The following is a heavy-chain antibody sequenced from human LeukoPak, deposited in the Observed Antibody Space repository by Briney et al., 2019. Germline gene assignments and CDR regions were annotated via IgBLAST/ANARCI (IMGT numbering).Heavy chain of an antibody. CDR3: ASQGPYSSSWENYMDV. D-gene: IGHD6-13*01. V-gene: IGHV4-39*01. CDR1: GGSISTYY. J-gene: IGHJ6*03. Sequence: SETLSLTCSVSGGSISTYYWSWIRQPPGKGLEWIGSIYYSGSTYYNPSLKSRVTISVDTSKNQFSLKLSSVTAADTAVYYCASQGPYSSSWENYMDVWGKGTTVTVSS. CDR2: IYYSGST.